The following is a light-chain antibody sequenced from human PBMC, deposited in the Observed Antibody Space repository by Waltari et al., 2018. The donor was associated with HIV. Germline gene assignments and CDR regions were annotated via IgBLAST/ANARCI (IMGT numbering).Light chain of an antibody. CDR1: SRDVGSYNL. J-gene: IGLJ1*01. V-gene: IGLV2-23*02. CDR3: CAYAGSGDV. Sequence: QSALTQPASVSGSPGQSITISCTGTSRDVGSYNLVAWYQQHPGKAPKLMIYEFSKRPSGVSNRFSGSKSGNTASLTIAGLQAEDEADYYCCAYAGSGDVFGTGTKVTVL. CDR2: EFS.